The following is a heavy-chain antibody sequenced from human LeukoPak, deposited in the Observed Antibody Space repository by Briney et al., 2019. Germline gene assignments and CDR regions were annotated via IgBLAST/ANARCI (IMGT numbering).Heavy chain of an antibody. D-gene: IGHD2-2*02. V-gene: IGHV5-51*01. CDR3: ARGKDIVVVPAAIPYYFDY. J-gene: IGHJ4*02. CDR2: IYPGDSDT. CDR1: GYSFTSYW. Sequence: GESLKISCKGSGYSFTSYWIGWVRQVPGRGLEWMGIIYPGDSDTRYSPSFQGQVTISADKSISTAYLQWSSLKASDTAMYYCARGKDIVVVPAAIPYYFDYWGQGTLVTVSS.